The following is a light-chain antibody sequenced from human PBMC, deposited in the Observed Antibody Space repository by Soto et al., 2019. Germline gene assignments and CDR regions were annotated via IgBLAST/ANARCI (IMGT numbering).Light chain of an antibody. CDR1: QSISSW. J-gene: IGKJ4*01. CDR2: KAS. V-gene: IGKV1-5*03. CDR3: QQYNSYPLT. Sequence: DIQMTQSPSTLSASVGDRVTITCRASQSISSWLAWYQPKPGKAPNLLIYKASSLESGVPSRFSGSGSGTEFTLTISSLQPDDFATYYCQQYNSYPLTVGGGTKVEIK.